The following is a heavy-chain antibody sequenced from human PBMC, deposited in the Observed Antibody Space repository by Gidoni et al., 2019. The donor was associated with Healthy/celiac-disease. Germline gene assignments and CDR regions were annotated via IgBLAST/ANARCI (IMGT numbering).Heavy chain of an antibody. CDR2: IKSKTDGGTT. V-gene: IGHV3-15*01. CDR3: TTPGGPLWELRD. D-gene: IGHD1-26*01. CDR1: GFPFSNAW. Sequence: EVQLVESGGGLVKPGGSLRLSCAASGFPFSNAWMSWVRQAPGKGLEWVGRIKSKTDGGTTDYAAPVKGRFTISRDDSKNTLYLQMNSLKTEDTAVYYCTTPGGPLWELRDWGQGTLVTVSS. J-gene: IGHJ4*02.